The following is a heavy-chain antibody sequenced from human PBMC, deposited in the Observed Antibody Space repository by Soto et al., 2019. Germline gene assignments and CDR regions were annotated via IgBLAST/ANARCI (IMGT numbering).Heavy chain of an antibody. CDR1: VFTFSSYA. D-gene: IGHD2-15*01. Sequence: GSLRLSCAASVFTFSSYAMSWVRQGPGKGLEWVSAISGIGGSTYYADSVKGRFTISRDNSKNTLYLQMNSLRAEDTAVYYCAKDLTRSGARGYYYYGMDVWGQGTTVTVSS. V-gene: IGHV3-23*01. J-gene: IGHJ6*02. CDR3: AKDLTRSGARGYYYYGMDV. CDR2: ISGIGGST.